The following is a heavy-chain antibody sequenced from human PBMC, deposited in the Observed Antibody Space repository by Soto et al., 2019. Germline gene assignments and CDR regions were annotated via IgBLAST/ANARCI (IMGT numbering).Heavy chain of an antibody. CDR1: GYTFTGYY. J-gene: IGHJ3*02. CDR3: ARGAGVPAATQDAFGI. Sequence: ASVKVSCKASGYTFTGYYMHWVRQAPGQGLEWMGWINPNSGGTNYAQKFQGRVTMTRDTSISTAYMELSRLRSDDTAVYYCARGAGVPAATQDAFGIWGQGTMVTVSS. D-gene: IGHD2-2*01. V-gene: IGHV1-2*02. CDR2: INPNSGGT.